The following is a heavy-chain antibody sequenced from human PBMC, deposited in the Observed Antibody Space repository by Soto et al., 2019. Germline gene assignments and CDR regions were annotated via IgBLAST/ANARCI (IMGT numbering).Heavy chain of an antibody. CDR3: AKDLKIGAVIPDNWFDP. CDR2: ISGSGGST. V-gene: IGHV3-23*01. J-gene: IGHJ5*02. CDR1: GFTFSSYA. D-gene: IGHD3-22*01. Sequence: EVQLLESGGGLVQPGGSLRLSCAASGFTFSSYAMSWVRQAPGKGLEWVSAISGSGGSTYYADSVKGRFTISRDNSKNTLYLQMNSLRAEDTAVYYCAKDLKIGAVIPDNWFDPWGQGTLVTVSS.